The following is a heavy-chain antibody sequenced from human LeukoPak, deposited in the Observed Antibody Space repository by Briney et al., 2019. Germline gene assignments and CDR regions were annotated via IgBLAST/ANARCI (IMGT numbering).Heavy chain of an antibody. Sequence: SVKVSCKASGGTFSSYAISWVRQAPGQGLEWMGGIIPIFGTANYAQKFQGRVTITADESTSTAYMELSSLRSEDTAVYYCARERQGDYDSSGYYYSPWGQGTLVAVSS. D-gene: IGHD3-22*01. J-gene: IGHJ5*02. CDR3: ARERQGDYDSSGYYYSP. CDR2: IIPIFGTA. V-gene: IGHV1-69*13. CDR1: GGTFSSYA.